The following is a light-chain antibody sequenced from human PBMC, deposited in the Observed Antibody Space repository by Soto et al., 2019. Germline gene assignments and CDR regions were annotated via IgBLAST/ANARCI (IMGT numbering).Light chain of an antibody. Sequence: EIVLPQSPGTLSFSPVDRAHISYRSRQRHSASDIAWYQQNPGQAPKYLIYGVSSRATGIPDRFSGSGSGTDSTLTISRLEPEDFAVYHCQQYGSSPLITFGQGTRLEIK. CDR1: QRHSASD. CDR3: QQYGSSPLIT. J-gene: IGKJ5*01. CDR2: GVS. V-gene: IGKV3-20*01.